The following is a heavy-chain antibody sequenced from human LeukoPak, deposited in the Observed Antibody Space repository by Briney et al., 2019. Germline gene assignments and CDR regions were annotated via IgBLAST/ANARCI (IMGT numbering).Heavy chain of an antibody. V-gene: IGHV1-2*02. CDR1: GYTFTGYY. CDR3: ARNVVGAMCYCYYVEV. CDR2: INPYNGDT. D-gene: IGHD1-26*01. J-gene: IGHJ6*01. Sequence: ASVKVSCKASGYTFTGYYMHWVRQAPGHGLEWMGWINPYNGDTKYAQKLQGRVTMTRDTSISTAYMELSRLRSYDTGVYYFARNVVGAMCYCYYVEVWGEGTTMTASS.